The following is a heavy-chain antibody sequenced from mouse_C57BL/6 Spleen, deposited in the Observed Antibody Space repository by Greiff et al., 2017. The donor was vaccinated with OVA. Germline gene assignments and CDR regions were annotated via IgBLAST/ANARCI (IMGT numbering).Heavy chain of an antibody. CDR2: INPSSGYT. D-gene: IGHD3-2*02. J-gene: IGHJ1*03. Sequence: QVQLQQSGAELARPGASVKMSCKASGYTFTSYTMHWVKQRPGQGLEWIGYINPSSGYTKYNQKFKDKATLTADKSSSTAYMQLSSLTSEDSAVYYCAISGYKDWYFDVWGTGTTVTVSS. CDR3: AISGYKDWYFDV. CDR1: GYTFTSYT. V-gene: IGHV1-4*01.